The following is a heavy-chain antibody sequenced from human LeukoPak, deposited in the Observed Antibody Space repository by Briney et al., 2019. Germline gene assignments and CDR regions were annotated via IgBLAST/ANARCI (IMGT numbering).Heavy chain of an antibody. Sequence: GGSLRLSYAASGFTFSSYAMHWVRQAPGKGLEYVSAISSNGGSTYYANSVKGRFTISRDNSKNTLYLQMGSLRAEDMAVYYCAREWDSWGQGTLVTVSS. CDR2: ISSNGGST. V-gene: IGHV3-64*01. CDR3: AREWDS. J-gene: IGHJ4*02. CDR1: GFTFSSYA.